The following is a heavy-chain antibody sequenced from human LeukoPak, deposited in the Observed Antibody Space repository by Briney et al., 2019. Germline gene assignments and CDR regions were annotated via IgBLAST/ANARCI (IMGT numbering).Heavy chain of an antibody. J-gene: IGHJ4*02. Sequence: GGSLRLSCAASGSTFTIYWMSWVRQAPGKGLEWVANIDQDGREKSFVDSVRGRFSISRDNAKNTLYLQMNSLRAEDTAVYYCAKDQNGREQPEAFDYWGQGTLVAVSS. D-gene: IGHD1-26*01. CDR3: AKDQNGREQPEAFDY. CDR2: IDQDGREK. V-gene: IGHV3-7*03. CDR1: GSTFTIYW.